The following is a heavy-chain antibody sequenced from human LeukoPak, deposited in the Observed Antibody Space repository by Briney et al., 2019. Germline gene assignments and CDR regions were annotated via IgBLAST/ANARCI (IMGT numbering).Heavy chain of an antibody. CDR3: ASGDSSGLFDI. CDR1: GYSISSGYY. CDR2: INHSGST. Sequence: SETLSLTCTVSGYSISSGYYWGWIRQPPGKGLEWIGEINHSGSTNYNPSLKSRVTISVDTSKNQLSLKLSAVTAADTAVYYCASGDSSGLFDIWGQGTMVTVSS. V-gene: IGHV4-38-2*02. D-gene: IGHD3-22*01. J-gene: IGHJ3*02.